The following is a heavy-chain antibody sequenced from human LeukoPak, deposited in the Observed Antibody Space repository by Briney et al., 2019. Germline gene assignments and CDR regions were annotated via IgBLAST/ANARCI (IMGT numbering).Heavy chain of an antibody. CDR2: IGAYNGNT. CDR3: ARCAVATVTTSPGPGDY. D-gene: IGHD4-17*01. V-gene: IGHV1-18*01. Sequence: ASVKVSCKASGYTFTSYGISWVRQAPGQGLEWMGWIGAYNGNTNYAQKLQGRVTMTTDTSTSTAYMELRSLRSDDTAVYYCARCAVATVTTSPGPGDYWGQGTLVTVSS. CDR1: GYTFTSYG. J-gene: IGHJ4*02.